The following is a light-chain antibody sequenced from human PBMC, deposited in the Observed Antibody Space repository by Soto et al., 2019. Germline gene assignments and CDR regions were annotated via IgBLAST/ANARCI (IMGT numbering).Light chain of an antibody. CDR2: GAS. CDR1: QSVSQY. J-gene: IGKJ1*01. V-gene: IGKV3-20*01. CDR3: QQYGSSRT. Sequence: EIVLTQSPGTLSWSLGERATLSCRASQSVSQYLAWYQQKPGQAPRLLIYGASSRANGIPDRFSGRGSGTDFTLTINGLEPEDFAVYYCQQYGSSRTFGQGTKVEIK.